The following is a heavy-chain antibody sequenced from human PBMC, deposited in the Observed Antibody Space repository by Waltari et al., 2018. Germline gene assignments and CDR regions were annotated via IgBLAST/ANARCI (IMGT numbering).Heavy chain of an antibody. V-gene: IGHV1-2*06. CDR2: INPNSGDT. CDR1: GYSFTGYY. CDR3: AREGATFDY. D-gene: IGHD3-16*01. J-gene: IGHJ4*02. Sequence: QVQLVQSGSEVKKPGASVKVSCQGSGYSFTGYYMHWLRQAPGQGLEWIGRINPNSGDTNSAQNFQGRVTMTRDTSITSAYMELSGLRSDDTAIYYCAREGATFDYWGQGTLVTVSS.